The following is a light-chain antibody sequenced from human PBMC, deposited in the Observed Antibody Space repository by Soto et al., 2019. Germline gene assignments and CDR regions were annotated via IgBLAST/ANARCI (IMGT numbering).Light chain of an antibody. V-gene: IGKV3-20*01. CDR1: QSVSSSY. CDR3: QQYGSSRWT. Sequence: TQSPGTLSLSPGERATLSCRASQSVSSSYLAWYQQKPGQAPRLLIYGASSRATGIPDRFSGSGSGTDFTLTISSLEPEDFAVYYCQQYGSSRWTFGQGTKVEI. CDR2: GAS. J-gene: IGKJ1*01.